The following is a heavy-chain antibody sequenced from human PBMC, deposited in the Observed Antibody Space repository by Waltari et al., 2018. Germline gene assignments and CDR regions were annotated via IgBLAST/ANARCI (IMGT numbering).Heavy chain of an antibody. J-gene: IGHJ4*02. Sequence: QVQLQQWGAGLLKPSETLSLTCAVYGGSFSGYYWSWIRQPPGKGLEWIGEINHSGSTNNSPSLKSRVTISVDTSKNQFSLKLSSVTAADTAVYYCARILGSGYYASGDYWGQGTLVTVSS. CDR2: INHSGST. CDR1: GGSFSGYY. D-gene: IGHD3-10*01. V-gene: IGHV4-34*01. CDR3: ARILGSGYYASGDY.